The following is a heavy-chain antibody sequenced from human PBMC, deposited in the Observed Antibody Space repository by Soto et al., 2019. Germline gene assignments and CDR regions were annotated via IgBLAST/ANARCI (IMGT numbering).Heavy chain of an antibody. J-gene: IGHJ6*02. CDR2: INAGNGNT. CDR1: GYTFTSYA. D-gene: IGHD6-19*01. Sequence: QVQLVQSGAEVKKPGASVKVSCKASGYTFTSYAMHWVRQAPGQRLEWMGWINAGNGNTKYSQKFQGRVTITRDTSASTAYMELSSLRSEDTAVYYCARVMPSSGWRCGMDVWGQGTTVTVSS. V-gene: IGHV1-3*01. CDR3: ARVMPSSGWRCGMDV.